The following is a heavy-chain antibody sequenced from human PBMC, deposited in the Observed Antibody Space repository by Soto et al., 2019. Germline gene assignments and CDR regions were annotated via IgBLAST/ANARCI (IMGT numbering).Heavy chain of an antibody. CDR2: IYWDDDK. D-gene: IGHD3-16*02. J-gene: IGHJ3*02. Sequence: SGPTLVKPTQTLTLTCTFSGFSLSTSGVGVGWIRQPPGKALEWLALIYWDDDKRYSPSLKSRLTITKDTSKNQVVLTMTNMDPVDTATYYCAHRPDDYIWGSYRFEAFDIWGQGTMVTVSS. CDR1: GFSLSTSGVG. V-gene: IGHV2-5*02. CDR3: AHRPDDYIWGSYRFEAFDI.